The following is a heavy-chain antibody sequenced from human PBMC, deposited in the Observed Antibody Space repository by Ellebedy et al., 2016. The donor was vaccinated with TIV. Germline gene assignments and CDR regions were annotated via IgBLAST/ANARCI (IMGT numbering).Heavy chain of an antibody. V-gene: IGHV4-4*02. CDR3: ARVGYSGYDWPY. CDR1: VDSMNSKIW. J-gene: IGHJ4*02. CDR2: IYYGGRV. D-gene: IGHD5-12*01. Sequence: SETLSLTCTVPVDSMNSKIWGSCVRQPPGKGREWIVEIYYGGRVNYSPSLPGRVTLSMDKSQRSFSLRLTSVSAADTAVYYCARVGYSGYDWPYWGQGTLVTVSS.